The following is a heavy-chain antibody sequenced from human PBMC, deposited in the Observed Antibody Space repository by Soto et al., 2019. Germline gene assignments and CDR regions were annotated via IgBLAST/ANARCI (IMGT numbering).Heavy chain of an antibody. D-gene: IGHD4-4*01. CDR3: ARDPSVTLPYNWFDP. CDR2: ISSSSTI. Sequence: EVQLVESGGGLVQPGGSLRLSCAASGFTFSSYSMNWVRQAPGKGLEWVSYISSSSTIYYADSVKGRFTISRDNAKNSLYLQMNSLRDEDTAVYYCARDPSVTLPYNWFDPWGQGTLVTVSS. CDR1: GFTFSSYS. J-gene: IGHJ5*02. V-gene: IGHV3-48*02.